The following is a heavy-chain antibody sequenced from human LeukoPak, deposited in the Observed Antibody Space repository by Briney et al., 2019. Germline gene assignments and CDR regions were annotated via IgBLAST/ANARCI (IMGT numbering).Heavy chain of an antibody. V-gene: IGHV3-72*01. Sequence: GGPLRLSCAASGFPFSDHYMAWVRRAPGEGLGWVGRIRDKPNSHTPKHAASVRGRFHHSRDDSKNSLYLQMTSLKTEDTAVYYCARADTAVHQYHYGMDVWGQGTAVTVSS. CDR1: GFPFSDHY. CDR3: ARADTAVHQYHYGMDV. J-gene: IGHJ6*02. D-gene: IGHD2-2*01. CDR2: IRDKPNSHTP.